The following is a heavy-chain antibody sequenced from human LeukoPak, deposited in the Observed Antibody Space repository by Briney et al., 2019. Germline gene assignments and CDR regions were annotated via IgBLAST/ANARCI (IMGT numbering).Heavy chain of an antibody. CDR2: MYYSGST. V-gene: IGHV4-39*01. CDR1: GGSISSDSYY. J-gene: IGHJ4*02. Sequence: SETLSLTCTVSGGSISSDSYYWSWIRQPPGKGLEWIGDMYYSGSTYYNPSLKSRVTISIDTSKNQFSLRLGSVIVADTAVYYCARTPFSVDTAIFWGQGTLVIVSS. D-gene: IGHD5-18*01. CDR3: ARTPFSVDTAIF.